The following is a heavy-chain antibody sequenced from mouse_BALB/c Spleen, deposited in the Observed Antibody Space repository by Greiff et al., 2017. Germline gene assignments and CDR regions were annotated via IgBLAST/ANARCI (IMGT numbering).Heavy chain of an antibody. Sequence: QVQLKQSGAELARPVASVKLSCKASGYTFTSYWMQWVKQRPGQGLEWIGAIYPGDGDTRYTQKFKGKATLTADKSSSTAYMQLSSLASEDSAVYYCARGGYGSYYAMDYWGQGTSVTVSS. CDR2: IYPGDGDT. V-gene: IGHV1-87*01. CDR1: GYTFTSYW. D-gene: IGHD1-1*01. J-gene: IGHJ4*01. CDR3: ARGGYGSYYAMDY.